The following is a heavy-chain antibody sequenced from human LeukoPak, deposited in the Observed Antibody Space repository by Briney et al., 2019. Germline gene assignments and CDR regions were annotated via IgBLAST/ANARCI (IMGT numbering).Heavy chain of an antibody. J-gene: IGHJ5*02. CDR1: GGSISSYY. V-gene: IGHV4-4*09. D-gene: IGHD3-3*01. Sequence: SETLSLTCTVSGGSISSYYWSWIRQPPGKGLEWIGYIYTSGSTNYNPSLKSRVTISVDTSKNQFSLKLSSVTAADTAVYYCARQNSGSYDFWSGYSSWFDPWGQGTLVTVSS. CDR3: ARQNSGSYDFWSGYSSWFDP. CDR2: IYTSGST.